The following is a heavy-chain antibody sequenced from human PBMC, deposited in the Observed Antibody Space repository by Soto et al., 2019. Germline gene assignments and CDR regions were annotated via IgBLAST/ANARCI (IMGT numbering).Heavy chain of an antibody. Sequence: QVQLMESGGGVVQPGRSLRLSCAASGFTFSSYAMHWVRQAPGKGLEWVAVISYDGSNKYYADSVKGRFTISRDNSKNTLYLQMNSLRAEDTAVSYRAREVDSGSFDYWGQRTLVTVSS. V-gene: IGHV3-30-3*01. CDR2: ISYDGSNK. D-gene: IGHD2-15*01. CDR1: GFTFSSYA. J-gene: IGHJ4*02. CDR3: AREVDSGSFDY.